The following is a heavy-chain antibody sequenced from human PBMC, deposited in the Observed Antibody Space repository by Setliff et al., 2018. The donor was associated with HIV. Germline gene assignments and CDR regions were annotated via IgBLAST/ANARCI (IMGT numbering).Heavy chain of an antibody. Sequence: ASVKVSCKASGYTFTSYYIHWVRQAPGQGLEWMGRINPSGGSTSYAQKFQGRVTMTRDTSTSTVYMELRSLRSEDTAMYYCAIPRITLFGVVIRAFDYWGQGTLVTVSS. J-gene: IGHJ4*02. D-gene: IGHD3-3*01. CDR3: AIPRITLFGVVIRAFDY. CDR2: INPSGGST. CDR1: GYTFTSYY. V-gene: IGHV1-46*01.